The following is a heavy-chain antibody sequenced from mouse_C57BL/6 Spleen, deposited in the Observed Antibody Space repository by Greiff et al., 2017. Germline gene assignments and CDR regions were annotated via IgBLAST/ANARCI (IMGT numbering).Heavy chain of an antibody. CDR1: GFTFSDFY. Sequence: EVNLVESGGGLVQSGRSLRLSCATSGFTFSDFYMEWVRQAPGKGLEWIAASRNKANDYTTEYSASVKGRFIVARDTSHSILYLQMNALRAEDTAIYYCARDAQTAQATLLAYWGQGTLVTVSA. CDR3: ARDAQTAQATLLAY. CDR2: SRNKANDYTT. V-gene: IGHV7-1*01. J-gene: IGHJ3*01. D-gene: IGHD3-2*02.